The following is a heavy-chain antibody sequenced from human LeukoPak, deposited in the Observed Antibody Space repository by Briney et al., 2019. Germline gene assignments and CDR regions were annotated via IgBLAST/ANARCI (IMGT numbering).Heavy chain of an antibody. CDR2: IYTSGST. Sequence: PSETLSLTCTVSGGSMSSSSYYWSWIRQPAGKGLEWIGRIYTSGSTNYNPSLKSRVTISVDTSKNQFSLKLSSVTAADTAVYYCARVDSGYDKDYYYYMDVWGKGTTVTISS. CDR3: ARVDSGYDKDYYYYMDV. J-gene: IGHJ6*03. D-gene: IGHD5-12*01. V-gene: IGHV4-61*02. CDR1: GGSMSSSSYY.